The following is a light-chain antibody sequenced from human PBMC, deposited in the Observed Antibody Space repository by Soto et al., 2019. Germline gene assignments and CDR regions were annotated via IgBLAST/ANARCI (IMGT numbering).Light chain of an antibody. CDR2: DAS. J-gene: IGKJ1*01. V-gene: IGKV3-20*01. Sequence: VLTQSPGTLSLSPGEGATLSCRASQRVASDLAWYLQKPGQPPRLLIYDASIRATGIPDRISGSGSERDFTLTISRLEPEDAAVYFCQQYLNSPRTFGQGTKLEIK. CDR1: QRVASD. CDR3: QQYLNSPRT.